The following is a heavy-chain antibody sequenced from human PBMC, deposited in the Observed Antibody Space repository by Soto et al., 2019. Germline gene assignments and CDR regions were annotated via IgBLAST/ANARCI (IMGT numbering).Heavy chain of an antibody. D-gene: IGHD3-10*01. J-gene: IGHJ4*02. V-gene: IGHV3-23*01. Sequence: EVQLLESGGGLVQPGGSLRLSCAASGFTFSIYAMSWVRQAPGKGLEWVSAISGSGGSTYYADSVKGRFTISRDNSKNTLYLQMDSVRAEDTAVYYCASPLCFWALSNWGQGTLVTVSS. CDR3: ASPLCFWALSN. CDR2: ISGSGGST. CDR1: GFTFSIYA.